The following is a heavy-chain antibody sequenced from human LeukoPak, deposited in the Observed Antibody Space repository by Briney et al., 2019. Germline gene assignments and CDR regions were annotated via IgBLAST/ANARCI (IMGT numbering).Heavy chain of an antibody. CDR1: GFTFGDYA. D-gene: IGHD3-3*01. CDR2: IRSKAYGGTT. CDR3: TRDPTSSFWSGYQFDF. Sequence: GRSLRLSCTASGFTFGDYAMSWVRQAPGKGLEWVGFIRSKAYGGTTEYAASVKGRFTISRDDSKAIAYLQMNSLKPEDTAVYYCTRDPTSSFWSGYQFDFWGQGTLVTVSS. V-gene: IGHV3-49*04. J-gene: IGHJ4*02.